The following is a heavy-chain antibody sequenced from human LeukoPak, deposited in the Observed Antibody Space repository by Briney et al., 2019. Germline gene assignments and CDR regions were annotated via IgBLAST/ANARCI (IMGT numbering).Heavy chain of an antibody. J-gene: IGHJ3*02. CDR1: GFTFSSYA. Sequence: PGGSLRLSCAASGFTFSSYAMHWVRQAPGKGLEWVAVISYDGSNKYYADSVKGRFTISRDNSKNTLYLQMNSLRAEDTAVYYCARTVTTLNEGGAFDIWGQGTMVTVSS. V-gene: IGHV3-30-3*01. CDR3: ARTVTTLNEGGAFDI. CDR2: ISYDGSNK. D-gene: IGHD4-17*01.